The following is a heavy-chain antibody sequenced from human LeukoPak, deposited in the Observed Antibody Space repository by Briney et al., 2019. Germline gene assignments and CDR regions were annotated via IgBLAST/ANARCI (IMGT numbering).Heavy chain of an antibody. CDR1: GGSISSYY. V-gene: IGHV4-59*08. CDR2: IYYSGST. J-gene: IGHJ4*02. CDR3: ARQDSNYGGDYFDY. D-gene: IGHD4-11*01. Sequence: PETLSLTCTVSGGSISSYYWSWIRQPPGKGLEWIGYIYYSGSTNYNPSLKSRVTISVDTSKNQFSLKLSSVTAADTAVYYCARQDSNYGGDYFDYWGQGTLVTVSS.